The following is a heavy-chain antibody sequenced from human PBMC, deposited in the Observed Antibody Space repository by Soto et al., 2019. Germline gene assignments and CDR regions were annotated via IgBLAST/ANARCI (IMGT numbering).Heavy chain of an antibody. CDR3: ARDRGFGEYYFDY. V-gene: IGHV3-21*01. D-gene: IGHD3-10*01. J-gene: IGHJ4*02. CDR2: ISSSSSYI. CDR1: GFTFSSYS. Sequence: GGSLRLSCAASGFTFSSYSMNWVRQAPGKGLEWVSSISSSSSYIYYADAVKGRFTISRENAKNSLYLQMNSLRAEEMAVYYCARDRGFGEYYFDYWGQGTLVTVSS.